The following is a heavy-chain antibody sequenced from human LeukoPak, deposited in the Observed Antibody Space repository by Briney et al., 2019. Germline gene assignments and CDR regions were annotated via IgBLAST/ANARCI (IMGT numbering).Heavy chain of an antibody. D-gene: IGHD6-13*01. CDR1: GFTFNSYT. J-gene: IGHJ4*02. CDR2: INSDGKYM. V-gene: IGHV3-21*03. CDR3: ARSLPYGTTWYGRSDF. Sequence: GGSLRLSCAASGFTFNSYTMYWVRQAPGRGLEWVSSINSDGKYMYYADSVKGRFIVSRDNAMNSLYLQMNSLRAEDTAIYYCARSLPYGTTWYGRSDFWGQGTLVTVSS.